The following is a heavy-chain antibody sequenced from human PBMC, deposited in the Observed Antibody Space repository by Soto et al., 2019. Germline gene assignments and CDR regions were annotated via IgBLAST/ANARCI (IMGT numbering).Heavy chain of an antibody. CDR3: ARDPAMDGVDY. Sequence: LSLTCAVSGYSISSGYYWGWIRQPPGKGLEWIANIYHDGNTYYNPSLKSRVSISLDTSKNQFSLKLTSVTAADTAMYYCARDPAMDGVDYWGQGILVTVSS. V-gene: IGHV4-38-2*02. J-gene: IGHJ4*02. CDR1: GYSISSGYY. D-gene: IGHD2-8*01. CDR2: IYHDGNT.